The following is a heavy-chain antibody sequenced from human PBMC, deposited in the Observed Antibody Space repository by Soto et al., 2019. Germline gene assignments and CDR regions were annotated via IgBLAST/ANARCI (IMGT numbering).Heavy chain of an antibody. V-gene: IGHV3-66*01. CDR2: IYSGGST. D-gene: IGHD3-3*01. CDR3: ARAHFDFWSGYRGFDY. Sequence: EVQLVESGGGLVQPGGSLRLSCAASGFTVSSNYMSWVRQAPGKGLEWVSVIYSGGSTYYADSVKGRFTISRDNSKNTLYLQMNSLRAEDTAVYYCARAHFDFWSGYRGFDYWGQGTLVTVSS. CDR1: GFTVSSNY. J-gene: IGHJ4*02.